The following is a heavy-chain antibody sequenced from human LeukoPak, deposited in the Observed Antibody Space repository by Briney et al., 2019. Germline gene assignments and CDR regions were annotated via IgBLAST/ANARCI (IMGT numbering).Heavy chain of an antibody. CDR1: GFTVSSNY. CDR2: IYSGGST. J-gene: IGHJ4*02. D-gene: IGHD3-10*01. Sequence: GGSLRLSCAASGFTVSSNYMSWVRQAPGKGLEWVSVIYSGGSTYYADSVKGRFTISRDNSKNTLYLQMNSLTAEDTAVYYCARELWFGEVAYWGQGTLVTVSS. CDR3: ARELWFGEVAY. V-gene: IGHV3-66*01.